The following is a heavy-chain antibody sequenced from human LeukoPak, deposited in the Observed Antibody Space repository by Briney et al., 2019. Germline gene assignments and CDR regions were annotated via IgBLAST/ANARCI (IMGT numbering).Heavy chain of an antibody. D-gene: IGHD3-22*01. CDR1: GYSFTGYY. V-gene: IGHV1-2*02. J-gene: IGHJ6*03. Sequence: ASVKVSCKASGYSFTGYYMHWVRQAPGQGLEWMGWINPNSGGTKYAQKFKGRVTMTRDTSISTAYMELSRLRSDDTAVYYCARDPREYYYDSSGSYYYYYYMDVWGKGTTVTISS. CDR2: INPNSGGT. CDR3: ARDPREYYYDSSGSYYYYYYMDV.